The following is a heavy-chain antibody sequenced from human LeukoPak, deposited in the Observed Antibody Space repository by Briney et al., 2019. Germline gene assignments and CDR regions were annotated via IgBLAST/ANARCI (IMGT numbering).Heavy chain of an antibody. V-gene: IGHV4-59*08. CDR1: GGSISSYY. J-gene: IGHJ4*02. CDR3: ARGYCSGGSCYSVGSYYFDY. Sequence: SETLSLTCTVSGGSISSYYWSWIRQPPGKGLEWIGYIYYSGSTNYNPSPKSRVTISVDTSKNQFSLKLSSVTAADTAVYYCARGYCSGGSCYSVGSYYFDYWGQGTLVTVSS. D-gene: IGHD2-15*01. CDR2: IYYSGST.